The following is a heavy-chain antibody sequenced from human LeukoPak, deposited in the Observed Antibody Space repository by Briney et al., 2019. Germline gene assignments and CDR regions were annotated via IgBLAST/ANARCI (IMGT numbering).Heavy chain of an antibody. D-gene: IGHD1-26*01. CDR2: ISGDGSTT. CDR3: ARELPFDY. Sequence: GGSLRLSCATSGFTFSTYWMHWVRQAPGKGLVWVSRISGDGSTTNYADSVKGRFSISRDNAKNTLYLQMNSLRAEDTAVYYCARELPFDYWGQGTLVTVSS. CDR1: GFTFSTYW. V-gene: IGHV3-74*01. J-gene: IGHJ4*02.